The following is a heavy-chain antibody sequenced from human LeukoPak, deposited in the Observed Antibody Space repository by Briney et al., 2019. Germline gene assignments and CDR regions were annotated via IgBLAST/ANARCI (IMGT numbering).Heavy chain of an antibody. CDR2: ISYDGSNK. CDR1: GFTFSSYA. D-gene: IGHD3-22*01. CDR3: ARDASVYYYDSSGYYPDY. J-gene: IGHJ4*02. Sequence: GGSLRLSCAASGFTFSSYAMHWVRQAPGKGLEWVAVISYDGSNKYYADSVKGRFTISRDNAKNSLYLQMNSLRAEDTAVYYCARDASVYYYDSSGYYPDYWGQGTLVTVSS. V-gene: IGHV3-30*04.